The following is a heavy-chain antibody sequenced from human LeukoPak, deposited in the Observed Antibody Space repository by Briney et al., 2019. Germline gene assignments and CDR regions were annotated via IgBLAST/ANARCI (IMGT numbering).Heavy chain of an antibody. Sequence: PSETLSLTCAVYGGSFSGYYWSWIRQPPGKGLEWIGEINHSGSTNYNTSLKSRVTISVDTSKNQFSLKLSSVTDADTAVYYCARGRGYYDNWGQGTLVTVSS. CDR2: INHSGST. J-gene: IGHJ4*02. CDR3: ARGRGYYDN. D-gene: IGHD3-10*01. CDR1: GGSFSGYY. V-gene: IGHV4-34*01.